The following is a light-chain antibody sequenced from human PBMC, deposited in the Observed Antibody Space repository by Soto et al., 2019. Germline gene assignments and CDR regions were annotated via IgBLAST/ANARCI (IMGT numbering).Light chain of an antibody. CDR1: QSVSSSY. CDR2: GAS. CDR3: HEYNTWPWT. V-gene: IGKV3-15*01. Sequence: IVLTQSPGTLSVSPLEIATTSGRGSQSVSSSYLAWYQQKPGQAPRVLIYGASTRATGIPARFSGSGSGTEFILTISSLQSEDFAVYYCHEYNTWPWTFGQGTKVDI. J-gene: IGKJ1*01.